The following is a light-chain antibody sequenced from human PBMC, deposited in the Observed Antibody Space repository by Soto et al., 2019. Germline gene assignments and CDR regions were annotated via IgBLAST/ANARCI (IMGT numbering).Light chain of an antibody. CDR1: QSVSSNY. CDR3: QQYGSSPRT. J-gene: IGKJ4*01. CDR2: GAS. Sequence: EVVLTQSPGTLSLSPGERATLSCMASQSVSSNYLAWYQQKPGQAPRLLIYGASTRATGIPDRFSGSGSGTDFTLTISRLEPEDFAVYYCQQYGSSPRTFGGGTKV. V-gene: IGKV3-20*01.